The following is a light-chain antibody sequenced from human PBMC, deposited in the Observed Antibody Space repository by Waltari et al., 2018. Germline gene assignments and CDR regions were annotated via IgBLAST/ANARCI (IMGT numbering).Light chain of an antibody. V-gene: IGKV3-20*01. CDR1: QSVRSSY. J-gene: IGKJ1*01. CDR3: QQHDNSLWT. Sequence: EIVLTQSPGTLSLSPGESATLSCRASQSVRSSYLAWYQQKPGQAPRLLLFDASTRASGIPDRFSGSGSGTDFTLTITRLEPEDFAVYFCQQHDNSLWTFGQGTKVEVK. CDR2: DAS.